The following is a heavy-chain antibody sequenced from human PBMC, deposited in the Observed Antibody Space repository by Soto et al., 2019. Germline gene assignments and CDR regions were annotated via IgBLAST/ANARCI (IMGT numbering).Heavy chain of an antibody. D-gene: IGHD3-9*01. J-gene: IGHJ4*02. CDR3: SLRRGDLLTGHYSVDY. Sequence: QLTLKESGPTLVKATQTLTLICTFCGFSLNNRGVGVGWIRQPPGKALEWLALISWDRDKSYSPSLTSRLTFTTSTPETQVVLTMTNMPPVDTATYYWSLRRGDLLTGHYSVDYCCQATLVTVSS. V-gene: IGHV2-5*02. CDR2: ISWDRDK. CDR1: GFSLNNRGVG.